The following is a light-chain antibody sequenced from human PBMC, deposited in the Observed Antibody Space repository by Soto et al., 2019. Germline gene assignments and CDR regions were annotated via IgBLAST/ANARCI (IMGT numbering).Light chain of an antibody. CDR2: GSS. Sequence: EILLTQSPDTLSVSPGESATLSCRASQRVYSNLAWYQQRPGQAPRLLFYGSSTRATGVPARFSGGGSGTEFTITISSLQSDDFVVYYYQQYTNWPPNTFGQGTRLEIK. CDR3: QQYTNWPPNT. J-gene: IGKJ5*01. CDR1: QRVYSN. V-gene: IGKV3-15*01.